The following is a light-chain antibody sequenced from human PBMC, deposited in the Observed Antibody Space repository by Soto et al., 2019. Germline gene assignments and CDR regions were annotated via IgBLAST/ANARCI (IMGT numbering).Light chain of an antibody. Sequence: QSALTQPASVSGSLGQSITISCTGTSGDIGIYNFVSWFHHRPAKAPKLLIFEVHNRPSGVSDRFSASKSGNAASLTISGLQADDEGDYYCTSYTRSNTWVFGGGTKLTVL. V-gene: IGLV2-14*01. CDR3: TSYTRSNTWV. CDR2: EVH. CDR1: SGDIGIYNF. J-gene: IGLJ3*02.